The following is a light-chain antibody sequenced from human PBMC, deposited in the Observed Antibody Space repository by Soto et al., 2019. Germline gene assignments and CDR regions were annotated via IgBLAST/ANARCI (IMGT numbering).Light chain of an antibody. Sequence: QSALTQPASVSGSPGQAITISCTGTSSDVGGYNYVSWYQQHPGKAPKLMIYEVSNRPSGVSDRFSGSKSGSTASLTISGLQAEDEADYYCSSYTSRDTRVFGGGTKLTVL. V-gene: IGLV2-14*03. CDR3: SSYTSRDTRV. CDR1: SSDVGGYNY. J-gene: IGLJ3*02. CDR2: EVS.